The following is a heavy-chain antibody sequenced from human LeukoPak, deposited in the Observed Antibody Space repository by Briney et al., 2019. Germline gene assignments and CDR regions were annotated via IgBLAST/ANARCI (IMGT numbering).Heavy chain of an antibody. D-gene: IGHD3-9*01. CDR3: AREDDIYY. V-gene: IGHV3-48*03. CDR1: GFTFSNHE. J-gene: IGHJ4*02. Sequence: GRSLRLSCAVSGFTFSNHEMNWVRQAPGKGLEWVSYISRSGSTIYYADSVKGRFTISRDNAKNSLYLQMNSLRAEDTAVYYCAREDDIYYWGQGTLVTVSS. CDR2: ISRSGSTI.